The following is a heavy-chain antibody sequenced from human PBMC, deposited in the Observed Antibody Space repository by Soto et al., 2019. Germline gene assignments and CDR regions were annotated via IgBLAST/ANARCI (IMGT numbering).Heavy chain of an antibody. CDR2: IRGYNGNT. V-gene: IGHV1-18*01. Sequence: ASVNVSCNASGYTFTRYWISWVRQAPGQGLGWMGWIRGYNGNTNYAQKLQGRVTMTTDTSTRTAYMALMCLRSDDRAVYYCARYQITIFGVGGDLDLWGKGNTVPVPS. D-gene: IGHD3-3*01. J-gene: IGHJ6*04. CDR1: GYTFTRYW. CDR3: ARYQITIFGVGGDLDL.